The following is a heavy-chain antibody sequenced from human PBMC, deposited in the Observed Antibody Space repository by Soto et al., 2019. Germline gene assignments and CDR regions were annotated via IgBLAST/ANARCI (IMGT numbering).Heavy chain of an antibody. D-gene: IGHD1-1*01. J-gene: IGHJ3*02. CDR3: ARETEPSRSHAFDI. V-gene: IGHV3-33*01. CDR1: GFTFSSYG. CDR2: IWYDGSNK. Sequence: GGSLRLSCAASGFTFSSYGMHWVRQAPGKGLEWVAVIWYDGSNKYYADSVKGRFTISRDNSKNTLYLQMNSLRAEDTAVYYCARETEPSRSHAFDIWGQGTMVTVSS.